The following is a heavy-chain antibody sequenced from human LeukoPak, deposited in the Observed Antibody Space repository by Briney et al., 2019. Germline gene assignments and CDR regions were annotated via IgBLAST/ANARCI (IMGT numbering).Heavy chain of an antibody. V-gene: IGHV4-59*01. Sequence: SETLSLTCTVSGGSISSYYWSWIRQPPGKGLEWIGYIYYSGSTNYNPSLKSRVTISVDTSKNQFSLKLSSVTAVDTAVYYCARTTEGGYTYDYFYYYYMDVWGKGTTVTISS. CDR3: ARTTEGGYTYDYFYYYYMDV. CDR1: GGSISSYY. CDR2: IYYSGST. J-gene: IGHJ6*03. D-gene: IGHD5-18*01.